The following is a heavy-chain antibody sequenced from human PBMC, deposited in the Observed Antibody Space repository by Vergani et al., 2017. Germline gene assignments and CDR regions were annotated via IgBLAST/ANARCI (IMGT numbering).Heavy chain of an antibody. J-gene: IGHJ5*02. CDR1: GGTFSSYA. D-gene: IGHD6-19*01. Sequence: QVQLVQSGAEVKKPGSSVKVSCKASGGTFSSYAISWVRQAPGQGLEWMGRIIPIFGTANYAQKFQGRVTVTADKSTSTAYMELSSLRSEDTAVYYCARDLLAVAGTGWFDPWGQGTLVTVSS. CDR3: ARDLLAVAGTGWFDP. CDR2: IIPIFGTA. V-gene: IGHV1-69*14.